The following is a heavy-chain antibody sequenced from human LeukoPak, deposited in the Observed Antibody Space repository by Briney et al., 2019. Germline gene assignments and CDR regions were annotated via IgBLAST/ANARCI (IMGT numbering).Heavy chain of an antibody. CDR1: GYTFTGYY. J-gene: IGHJ5*02. V-gene: IGHV1-2*06. CDR3: AREIRRGAGGWLDP. CDR2: INPNSGGT. D-gene: IGHD1-26*01. Sequence: ASVKVSCKASGYTFTGYYIHWVRQAPGQGLEWMGRINPNSGGTNYAQKFQGRVTVTGDTSISTAYMELSRLRSDDTAVYYCAREIRRGAGGWLDPWGQGTLVTVFS.